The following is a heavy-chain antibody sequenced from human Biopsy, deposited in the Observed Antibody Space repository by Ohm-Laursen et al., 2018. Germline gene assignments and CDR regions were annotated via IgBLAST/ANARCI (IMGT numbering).Heavy chain of an antibody. CDR3: AWCLWFGEATGWGHYFDA. V-gene: IGHV2-70*04. CDR2: HGWDHEK. CDR1: GFSHSTNGKR. Sequence: TQTLTLTCTFSGFSHSTNGKRVTWTRQSPGKALEGLVRHGWDHEKFRSASLRTRLTISNDTSKNQVVLSMTNMHPVAAAAYYCAWCLWFGEATGWGHYFDAWGQGTLVTVSS. D-gene: IGHD3-10*01. J-gene: IGHJ4*02.